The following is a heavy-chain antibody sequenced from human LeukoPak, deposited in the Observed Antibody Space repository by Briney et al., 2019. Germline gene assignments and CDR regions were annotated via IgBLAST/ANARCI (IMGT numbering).Heavy chain of an antibody. J-gene: IGHJ3*01. CDR1: GGSISSYY. V-gene: IGHV4-4*07. CDR3: AREYSSSSGKNAFDV. CDR2: IYTSGST. Sequence: SETLSLTCTVSGGSISSYYWSWIRQPAGKGLEWIGRIYTSGSTNYNPSLKSRVTMSLDTSKNQFSLRLTSVTAADTAVYYCAREYSSSSGKNAFDVWGQGTMVTVSS. D-gene: IGHD6-6*01.